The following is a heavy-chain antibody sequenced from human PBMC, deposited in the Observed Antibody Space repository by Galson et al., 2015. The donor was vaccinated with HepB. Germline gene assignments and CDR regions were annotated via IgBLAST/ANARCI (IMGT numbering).Heavy chain of an antibody. V-gene: IGHV3-30*04. D-gene: IGHD6-13*01. CDR2: ISYDGSNK. Sequence: SCKASGYTFTSYAMHWVRQAPGKGLEWVAVISYDGSNKYYADSVKGRFTISRDNSKNTLYLQMNSLRAEDTAVYYCAGGPDSSSWGIYYYGMDVWGQGTTVTVPS. J-gene: IGHJ6*02. CDR3: AGGPDSSSWGIYYYGMDV. CDR1: GYTFTSYA.